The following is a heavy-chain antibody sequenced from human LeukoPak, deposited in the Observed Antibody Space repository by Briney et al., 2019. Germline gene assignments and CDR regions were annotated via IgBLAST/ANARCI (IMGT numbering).Heavy chain of an antibody. CDR3: AREIIAGFNPGAY. J-gene: IGHJ4*02. D-gene: IGHD3-16*02. CDR1: LDSTTSNF. CDR2: IHRSGST. V-gene: IGHV4-4*02. Sequence: SETLSLTCTVSLDSTTSNFWSWVRQPPGKGLEWIGEIHRSGSTNYNPSLQRRVTISIDRPKNQIALELSSVTAADTAVYYCAREIIAGFNPGAYWGQGTLVTVSS.